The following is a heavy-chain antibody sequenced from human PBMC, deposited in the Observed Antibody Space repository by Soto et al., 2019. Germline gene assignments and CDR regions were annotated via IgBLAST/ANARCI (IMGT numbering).Heavy chain of an antibody. D-gene: IGHD2-2*02. J-gene: IGHJ4*02. CDR1: GFTFSSYA. CDR3: ARDLGMGDIVVVPAAIGDILDY. V-gene: IGHV3-30-3*01. Sequence: HPGGSLRLSCAASGFTFSSYAMHWVRQAPGKGLEWVAVISYDGSNKYYADSVKGRFTISRDNSKNTLYLQMNSLRAEDTAVYYCARDLGMGDIVVVPAAIGDILDYWGQGTLVTVSS. CDR2: ISYDGSNK.